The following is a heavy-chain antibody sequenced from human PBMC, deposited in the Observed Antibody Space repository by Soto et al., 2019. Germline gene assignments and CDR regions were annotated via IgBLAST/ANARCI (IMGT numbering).Heavy chain of an antibody. Sequence: ASVEVSCKASGGTFSSYTIIWVRQAPGQGLEWMGGIIPIFGTANYAQKFQGRVTITADESTSTAYMELSSLRSEDTAVYYCARGNHRWLQLWYFDLWGRGTLVTVSS. V-gene: IGHV1-69*13. CDR1: GGTFSSYT. D-gene: IGHD5-12*01. J-gene: IGHJ2*01. CDR3: ARGNHRWLQLWYFDL. CDR2: IIPIFGTA.